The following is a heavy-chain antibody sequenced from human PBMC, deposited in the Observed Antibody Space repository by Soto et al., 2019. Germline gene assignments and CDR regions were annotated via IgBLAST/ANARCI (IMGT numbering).Heavy chain of an antibody. CDR3: ARVRTGYFDY. V-gene: IGHV4-59*11. CDR2: IYYNGNT. D-gene: IGHD3-9*01. Sequence: SETLSLTCTVSGGAINDHYWSYIRQPPGKGLEWIGYIYYNGNTNYNPSLESRVTISVDRSKNQFSLRLTSLTAADTAVYYCARVRTGYFDYWGRGALVTVYS. J-gene: IGHJ4*02. CDR1: GGAINDHY.